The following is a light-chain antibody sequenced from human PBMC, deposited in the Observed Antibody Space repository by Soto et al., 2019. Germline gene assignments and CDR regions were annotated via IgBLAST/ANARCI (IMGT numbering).Light chain of an antibody. J-gene: IGKJ4*01. V-gene: IGKV1-9*01. CDR3: QQLNSYPLT. CDR1: QGISSY. CDR2: AAS. Sequence: DIPLTQSPSFLSASVGDRVTITCRASQGISSYLAWYQRRPGKAPKLLIYAASTLQSGVPSRFSGSGSWTEFTLTISSLQPEDFATYYCQQLNSYPLTFGGGTKVEIK.